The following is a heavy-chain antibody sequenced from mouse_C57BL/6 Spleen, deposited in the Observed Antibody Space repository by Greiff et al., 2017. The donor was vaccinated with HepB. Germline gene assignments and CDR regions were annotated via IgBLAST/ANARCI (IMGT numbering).Heavy chain of an antibody. J-gene: IGHJ3*01. V-gene: IGHV3-6*01. Sequence: EVKVEESGPGLVKPSQSLSLTCSVTGYSITSGYYWNWIRQFPGNKLEWMGYISYDGSNNYNPSLKNRISITRDTSKNQFFLKLNSVTTEDTATYYCARDQAAQGTGFAYWGQGTLVTVSA. CDR1: GYSITSGYY. D-gene: IGHD3-2*02. CDR2: ISYDGSN. CDR3: ARDQAAQGTGFAY.